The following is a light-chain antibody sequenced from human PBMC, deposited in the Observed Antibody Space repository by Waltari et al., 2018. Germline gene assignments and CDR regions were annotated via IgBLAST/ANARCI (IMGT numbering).Light chain of an antibody. CDR3: QQYYDIPYT. J-gene: IGKJ2*01. Sequence: DIVMTQSPDSLAVSLGERATINCKSSQSVLHSSNNKNYLAWHQQKPGQPPKLLIYWASTRESCVPDRFSGSGSGTDFTLTISSLQAEDVAVYYCQQYYDIPYTFGQGTKLEI. V-gene: IGKV4-1*01. CDR2: WAS. CDR1: QSVLHSSNNKNY.